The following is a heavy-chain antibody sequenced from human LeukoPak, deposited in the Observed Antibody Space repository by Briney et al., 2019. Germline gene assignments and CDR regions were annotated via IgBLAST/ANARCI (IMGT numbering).Heavy chain of an antibody. CDR1: GGSISGYY. CDR2: LFHTRGA. Sequence: PSETLSLTCTVSGGSISGYYWSWSRQPPGKGVEWIGNLFHTRGAWYKSSLKSRVTTSVDTSKNEFSLRLSSVTAADTAVYYCARILSRGRDGDYGDSRWFDPWGQGTLVTVSS. CDR3: ARILSRGRDGDYGDSRWFDP. D-gene: IGHD4-17*01. V-gene: IGHV4-59*01. J-gene: IGHJ5*02.